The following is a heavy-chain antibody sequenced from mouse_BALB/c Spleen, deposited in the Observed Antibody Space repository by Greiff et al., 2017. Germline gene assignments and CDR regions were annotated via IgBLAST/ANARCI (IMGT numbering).Heavy chain of an antibody. Sequence: EVKLVESGPGLVKPSQSLSLTCTVTGYSITSDYAWNWIRQFPGNKLEWMGYISYSGSTSYNPSLKSRISITRDTSKNQFFLQLNSVKTEDTAPYYWARCGGGGWDFGGGGGGTTVNGSS. CDR1: GYSITSDYA. J-gene: IGHJ1*01. CDR3: ARCGGGGWDFGG. V-gene: IGHV3-2*02. CDR2: ISYSGST. D-gene: IGHD1-1*02.